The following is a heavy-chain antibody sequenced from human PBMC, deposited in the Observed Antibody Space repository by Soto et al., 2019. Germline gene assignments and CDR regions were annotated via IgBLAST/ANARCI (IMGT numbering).Heavy chain of an antibody. CDR1: GGSISSYY. J-gene: IGHJ4*02. V-gene: IGHV4-59*01. D-gene: IGHD2-15*01. CDR3: ARDQFGGNPFDY. Sequence: SETLSLTCTVSGGSISSYYWSWIRQPPGKGLEWIGYIYYSGSTNYNPSLKSRVTISVDTSKNQFSLKLSSVTAADTAVYYCARDQFGGNPFDYWGQGTLVTVSS. CDR2: IYYSGST.